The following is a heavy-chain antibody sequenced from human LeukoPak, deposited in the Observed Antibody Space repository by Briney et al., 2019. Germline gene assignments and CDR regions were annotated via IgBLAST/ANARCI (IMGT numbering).Heavy chain of an antibody. D-gene: IGHD3-10*01. CDR2: INPNGGDT. V-gene: IGHV1-2*02. CDR1: GYTSIDYY. J-gene: IGHJ5*02. CDR3: ARDRSLLTMVWFDL. Sequence: GASVKVSCKASGYTSIDYYMHWVRQAPGQGLEWMGWINPNGGDTKYAQNFQGRVTMTRDTTIRTAYMELSSLRSDDTALYYCARDRSLLTMVWFDLWGQGTLVTVSS.